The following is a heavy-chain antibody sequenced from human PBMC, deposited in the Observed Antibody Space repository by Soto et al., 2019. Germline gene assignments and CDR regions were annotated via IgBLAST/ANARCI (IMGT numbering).Heavy chain of an antibody. CDR3: AAGNSTTYNWFDP. D-gene: IGHD1-7*01. Sequence: GASVKVSCKASGGTFTNSAIYWVRQAPGQGLVWMGGFNPIFGTPNYAQKFQGRVTITADESTSTVYMDLSSLRFEDTAVYYCAAGNSTTYNWFDPWGQGTLVTVSS. CDR2: FNPIFGTP. V-gene: IGHV1-69*13. CDR1: GGTFTNSA. J-gene: IGHJ5*02.